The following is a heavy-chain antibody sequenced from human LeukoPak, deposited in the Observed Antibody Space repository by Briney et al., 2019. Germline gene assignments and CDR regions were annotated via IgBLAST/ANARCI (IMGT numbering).Heavy chain of an antibody. Sequence: SEKVSCKASGGTFSSYAISWVRQAPRQGLEWMGGIIPIFGTANYAQKFQGRVTITADESTSTAYMELSSLRSEDTAVYYCARSSRYSYGLEYWGQGTLVTVSS. CDR1: GGTFSSYA. D-gene: IGHD5-18*01. CDR2: IIPIFGTA. CDR3: ARSSRYSYGLEY. J-gene: IGHJ4*02. V-gene: IGHV1-69*01.